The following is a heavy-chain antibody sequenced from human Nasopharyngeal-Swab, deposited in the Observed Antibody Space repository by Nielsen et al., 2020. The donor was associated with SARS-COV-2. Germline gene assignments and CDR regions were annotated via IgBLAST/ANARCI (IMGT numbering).Heavy chain of an antibody. Sequence: ASVKVSCKASGYTFTGYYIHWVRQAPGQGLEWMGRINPNSGGTNYAQKFQGRVTMTTDTSTSTAYMELRSLRSDGTAMYYCARERAVYDYVWGSYRPRNHLDYWGQGTLVTVSS. D-gene: IGHD3-16*02. V-gene: IGHV1-2*06. CDR3: ARERAVYDYVWGSYRPRNHLDY. CDR1: GYTFTGYY. CDR2: INPNSGGT. J-gene: IGHJ4*02.